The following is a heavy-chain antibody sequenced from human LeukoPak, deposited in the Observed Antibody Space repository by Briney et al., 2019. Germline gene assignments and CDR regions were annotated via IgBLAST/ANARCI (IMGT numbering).Heavy chain of an antibody. CDR3: AKEPHILTGYYTDYFDY. J-gene: IGHJ4*02. D-gene: IGHD3-9*01. CDR1: GFTLNNYA. V-gene: IGHV3-23*01. CDR2: TSSSDAGT. Sequence: GGSLRLSCAASGFTLNNYAMSWVRQAPGKGLEWVSATSSSDAGTYHADSVKGRFTVSRDNSKDTLYLQMNSLRAEDTAVYFCAKEPHILTGYYTDYFDYWGQGTLVTVSS.